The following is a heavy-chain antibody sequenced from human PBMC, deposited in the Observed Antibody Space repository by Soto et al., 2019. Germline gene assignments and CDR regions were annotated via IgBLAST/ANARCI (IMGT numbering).Heavy chain of an antibody. D-gene: IGHD3-3*01. CDR3: ARGQRFSHWFDP. CDR1: GGSMSSYY. Sequence: QVHLQQSGPGLVNPSETLSLTCTVSGGSMSSYYWTWIRQPAGKGLEWIGRVYSSGGSHYNSSLKSRVTISLDTSKNQFSLRLLSVTDAYTAVYYCARGQRFSHWFDPWGQGTLVTVSS. V-gene: IGHV4-4*07. CDR2: VYSSGGS. J-gene: IGHJ5*02.